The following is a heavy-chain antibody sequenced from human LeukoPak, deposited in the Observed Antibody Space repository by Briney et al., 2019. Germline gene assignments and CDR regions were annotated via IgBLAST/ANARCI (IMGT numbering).Heavy chain of an antibody. D-gene: IGHD1/OR15-1a*01. J-gene: IGHJ4*02. CDR2: IKQDGNEQ. V-gene: IGHV3-7*01. Sequence: GGSLRLSCAASGFTFNHYWMSWVRQAPGKGLEWVANIKQDGNEQYYVDSVKGRFTISRDDAKKTLYLQMNSLRDEDTALYYCTSALNINIHYWGQGTLVTVSS. CDR3: TSALNINIHY. CDR1: GFTFNHYW.